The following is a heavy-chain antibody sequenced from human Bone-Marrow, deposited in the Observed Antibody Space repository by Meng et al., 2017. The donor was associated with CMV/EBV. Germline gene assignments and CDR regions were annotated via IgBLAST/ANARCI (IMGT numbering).Heavy chain of an antibody. CDR3: ARDRPIVVVPAATNGEDY. V-gene: IGHV1-2*02. CDR2: INPNSGGT. D-gene: IGHD2-2*01. Sequence: ASVKVSCKASGYTFAGYFIHWVRQAPGQGLEWMGWINPNSGGTNYAQKFQGRVTMTRDTSISTAYMELSRLRSDDTAVYYCARDRPIVVVPAATNGEDYWGQGTLVTFSS. J-gene: IGHJ4*02. CDR1: GYTFAGYF.